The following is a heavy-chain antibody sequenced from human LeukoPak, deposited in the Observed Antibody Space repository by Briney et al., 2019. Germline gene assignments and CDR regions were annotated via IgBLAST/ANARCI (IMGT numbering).Heavy chain of an antibody. CDR1: GFTFSDYT. V-gene: IGHV3-66*02. CDR2: IYSGGST. D-gene: IGHD2-21*02. Sequence: GRSLRLSCAASGFTFSDYTMQWVRQAPGEGLEWVAVIYSGGSTYHANSVKDRFSISRDNSKNTLSLQMNNLRPEDTAIYYCARGGGAFCGGDCYRNFDYWGQGTLVTVSS. CDR3: ARGGGAFCGGDCYRNFDY. J-gene: IGHJ4*02.